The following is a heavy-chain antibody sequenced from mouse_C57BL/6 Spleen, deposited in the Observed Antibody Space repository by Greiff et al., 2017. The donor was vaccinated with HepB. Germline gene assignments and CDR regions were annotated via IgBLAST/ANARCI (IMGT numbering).Heavy chain of an antibody. J-gene: IGHJ3*01. CDR2: IHPNSGST. D-gene: IGHD2-4*01. V-gene: IGHV1-64*01. CDR1: GYTFTSYW. CDR3: ARADYDYDGPWFAY. Sequence: QVQLQQPGAELVKPGASVKLSCKASGYTFTSYWMHWVKQRPGQGLEWIGMIHPNSGSTNYNEKFKSKATLTVDKSSSTAYMPLSSLTSEDSAVYYCARADYDYDGPWFAYWGQGTLVTVSA.